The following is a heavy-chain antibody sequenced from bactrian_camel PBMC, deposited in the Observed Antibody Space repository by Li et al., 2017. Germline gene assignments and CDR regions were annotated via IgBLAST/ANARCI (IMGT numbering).Heavy chain of an antibody. D-gene: IGHD2*01. V-gene: IGHV3S1*01. J-gene: IGHJ4*01. CDR1: GYTSSSFC. Sequence: HVQLVESGGGLVQPGGSLRLSCSASGYTSSSFCMGWFRQAPGKEREGVAVIDSDGVTSYAESVKGRFTISRDNAKTTLSLQLNSLKPEDTAMYYCAASFVCDYFTKGYWGQGTQVTVS. CDR3: AASFVCDYFTKGY. CDR2: IDSDGVT.